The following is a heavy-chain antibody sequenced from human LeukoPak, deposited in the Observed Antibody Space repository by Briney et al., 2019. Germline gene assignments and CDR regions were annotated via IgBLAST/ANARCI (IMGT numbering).Heavy chain of an antibody. CDR3: ARYLAQYSSSWHPGYNWFDP. J-gene: IGHJ5*02. CDR2: IYPGDSDT. Sequence: GESLKISCKGSGYSFTSYWIGWVRQMPGKGLEWMGIIYPGDSDTRYSPSFQGQVTISADKSISTAYLQWSSLKASDTAMYYCARYLAQYSSSWHPGYNWFDPWGQGTLVTVSS. V-gene: IGHV5-51*01. CDR1: GYSFTSYW. D-gene: IGHD6-13*01.